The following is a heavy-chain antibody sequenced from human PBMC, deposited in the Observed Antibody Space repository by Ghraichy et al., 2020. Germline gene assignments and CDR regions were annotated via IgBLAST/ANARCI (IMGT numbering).Heavy chain of an antibody. D-gene: IGHD1/OR15-1a*01. CDR2: IHSVGNPL. CDR1: GFKFSVYY. J-gene: IGHJ2*01. V-gene: IGHV3-11*01. Sequence: GGSLRLSCTASGFKFSVYYVGWIRQAPGRGLEWVSHIHSVGNPLYYADSVTGRFTISRDNARNSLYLQMNSLRAEDTAIYYCVRMNIWYWYFDLWGRGTQVTVSS. CDR3: VRMNIWYWYFDL.